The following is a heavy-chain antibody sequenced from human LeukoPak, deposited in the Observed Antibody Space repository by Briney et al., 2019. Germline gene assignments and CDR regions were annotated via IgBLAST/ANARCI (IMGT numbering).Heavy chain of an antibody. J-gene: IGHJ4*02. CDR3: ASLIVATTSFDS. CDR1: GFTFSSYS. D-gene: IGHD5-12*01. Sequence: GGSLRLSCAASGFTFSSYSVNWVRQAPGKGLEWVSSISSSSTYIYYADSVKGRFTISRDNAKNSLYLQMDSLRAEDTAVYYCASLIVATTSFDSRGQGTLVTVSS. V-gene: IGHV3-21*01. CDR2: ISSSSTYI.